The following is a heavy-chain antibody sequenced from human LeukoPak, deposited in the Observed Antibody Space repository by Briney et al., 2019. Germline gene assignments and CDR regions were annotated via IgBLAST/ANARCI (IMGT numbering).Heavy chain of an antibody. CDR3: AKELGVAGFDY. D-gene: IGHD6-19*01. CDR1: GFTFSSYG. CDR2: ISYGGSNK. J-gene: IGHJ4*02. V-gene: IGHV3-30*18. Sequence: GGSLRLSCAASGFTFSSYGMHWVRQAPGKGLEWVAVISYGGSNKYYADSVKGRFTISRDNSKNTLYLQMNSLRAEDTAVYYCAKELGVAGFDYWGQGTLVTVSS.